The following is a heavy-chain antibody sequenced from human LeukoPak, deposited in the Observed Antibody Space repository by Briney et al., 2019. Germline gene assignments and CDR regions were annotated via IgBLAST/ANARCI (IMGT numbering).Heavy chain of an antibody. CDR1: GGSFSGYY. D-gene: IGHD4-17*01. CDR2: INHSGST. J-gene: IGHJ4*02. Sequence: PSETLSLTCAVYGGSFSGYYWSWIRQPPGKGLEWIGEINHSGSTNYNPSLKSRVTISVDTSKNQFSLKLNSVTAADTAVYYCARESLYGDPFDYWGQGTLVTVSP. CDR3: ARESLYGDPFDY. V-gene: IGHV4-34*01.